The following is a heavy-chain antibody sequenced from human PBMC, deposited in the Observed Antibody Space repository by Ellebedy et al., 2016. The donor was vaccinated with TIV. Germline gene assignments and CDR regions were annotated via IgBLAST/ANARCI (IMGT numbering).Heavy chain of an antibody. Sequence: LSLTCAASGFTFGSYAMYWVRQAPGKGLDWVSMISFDGDSTYYSDSVEGRFSVSRDNSKNILYLQMDNLRPEDTAVYYCARGDAPLTLDDWGQGSLVTVSA. J-gene: IGHJ4*02. CDR1: GFTFGSYA. CDR2: ISFDGDST. D-gene: IGHD4-23*01. CDR3: ARGDAPLTLDD. V-gene: IGHV3-30-3*01.